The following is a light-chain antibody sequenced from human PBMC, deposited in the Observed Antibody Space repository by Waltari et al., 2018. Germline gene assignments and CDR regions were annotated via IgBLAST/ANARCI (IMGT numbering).Light chain of an antibody. V-gene: IGKV3-20*01. J-gene: IGKJ1*01. CDR3: QHHVRLPAT. Sequence: SCRASHMINTYLAWNQQKPGQAPRLLIYVAYTRAAGIPDRFSGSGFGTDFSLTISRLEAEDFAVYYCQHHVRLPATFGQGTKVEIK. CDR1: HMINTY. CDR2: VAY.